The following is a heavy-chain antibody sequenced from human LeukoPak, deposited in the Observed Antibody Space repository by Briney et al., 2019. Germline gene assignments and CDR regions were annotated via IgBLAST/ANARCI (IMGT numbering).Heavy chain of an antibody. V-gene: IGHV3-15*01. CDR1: GFTFSNAW. D-gene: IGHD3-22*01. CDR2: IKSKSDGGTT. Sequence: GGSFRLSCAASGFTFSNAWMSWVRQAPGKGLEWVGRIKSKSDGGTTDYAAPVKGRFTISRDDSKNTLYLQMNSLKTEDTAVYYCITFSMIVVVITDWGQGTLVTVSS. J-gene: IGHJ4*02. CDR3: ITFSMIVVVITD.